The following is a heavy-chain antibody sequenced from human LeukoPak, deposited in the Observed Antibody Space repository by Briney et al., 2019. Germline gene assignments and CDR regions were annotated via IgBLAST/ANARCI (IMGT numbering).Heavy chain of an antibody. CDR1: GGSINSYY. CDR3: ARGAGWYDY. V-gene: IGHV4-59*01. D-gene: IGHD6-19*01. J-gene: IGHJ4*02. Sequence: PSETLSLTCTVSGGSINSYYWSWIRQPPGKGLEWMGYIYYSRSTKYNPSLESRLTMSVDTSKNQFSLNLSSVTAADTAVYYCARGAGWYDYWGQGTLVTVSS. CDR2: IYYSRST.